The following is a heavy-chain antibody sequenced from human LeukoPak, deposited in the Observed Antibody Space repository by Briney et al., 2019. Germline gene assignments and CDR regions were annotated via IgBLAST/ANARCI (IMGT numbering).Heavy chain of an antibody. V-gene: IGHV3-7*01. Sequence: GESLRLSCAASGFTFTTYWMSWVRQAPGKGLEWVANIKQDGTERYYVDSVKGRFTISRDNAKNSLYLQMSSLRVEDTAVYYCARARSPPPGYYMDVWGKGTTVTISS. CDR3: ARARSPPPGYYMDV. D-gene: IGHD1-1*01. CDR1: GFTFTTYW. J-gene: IGHJ6*03. CDR2: IKQDGTER.